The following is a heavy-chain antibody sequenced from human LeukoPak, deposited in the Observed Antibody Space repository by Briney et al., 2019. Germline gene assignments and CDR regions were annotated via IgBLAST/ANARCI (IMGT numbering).Heavy chain of an antibody. CDR3: ARDAWNGNSPLDY. Sequence: SETLSLTCTVSGGSISSYYWSWIRQSPGKGLEWIGYIDYNGSAYYNPSFKSRVTISVDTAKSQFSLDLRSVTAADTAVYYCARDAWNGNSPLDYWGQGTLVTVSS. CDR2: IDYNGSA. J-gene: IGHJ4*02. D-gene: IGHD4-23*01. CDR1: GGSISSYY. V-gene: IGHV4-59*12.